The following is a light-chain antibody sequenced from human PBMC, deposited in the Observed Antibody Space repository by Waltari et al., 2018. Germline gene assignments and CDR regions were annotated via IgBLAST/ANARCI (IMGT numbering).Light chain of an antibody. CDR2: GAS. V-gene: IGKV3-20*01. CDR3: QQYSDSPRT. CDR1: QSVTSNY. J-gene: IGKJ1*01. Sequence: ENVLTQSPGTLSLSPGERATLSCRASQSVTSNYLAWYQQKPGQAPRLLIYGASTRATGTPDRFSGSGSGTDFTLTISRLEPEDFALYFCQQYSDSPRTFGQGTKVEIK.